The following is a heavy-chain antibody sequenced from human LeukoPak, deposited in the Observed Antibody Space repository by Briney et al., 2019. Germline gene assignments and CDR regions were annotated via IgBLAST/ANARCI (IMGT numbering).Heavy chain of an antibody. V-gene: IGHV4-30-4*07. Sequence: SETLSLTCAVSGGSISSGGYSGSWIRQPPGKGLEWIGYIYYSGSTYYNPSLKSRVTISVDTSKNQFSLKLSSVTAADTAVYYCARQGKGDYWGQGTLVTVSS. J-gene: IGHJ4*02. CDR1: GGSISSGGYS. CDR2: IYYSGST. CDR3: ARQGKGDY.